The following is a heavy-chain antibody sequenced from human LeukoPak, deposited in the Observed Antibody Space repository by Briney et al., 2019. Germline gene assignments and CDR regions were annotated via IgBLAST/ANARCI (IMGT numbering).Heavy chain of an antibody. CDR2: ISFDGSNK. CDR1: GFTFSSYA. V-gene: IGHV3-30-3*01. J-gene: IGHJ3*02. D-gene: IGHD3-22*01. Sequence: PGGSLRLSCAASGFTFSSYAMHWVRQAPGMGLEWVAVISFDGSNKYYADSVKGRFTISRDNSKNTLYLQMNSLRAEDTAVYYCARDRGIVVVITLDAFDIWGQGTMVTVSS. CDR3: ARDRGIVVVITLDAFDI.